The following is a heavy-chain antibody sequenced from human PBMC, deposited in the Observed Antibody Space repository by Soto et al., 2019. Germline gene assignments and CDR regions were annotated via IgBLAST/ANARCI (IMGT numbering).Heavy chain of an antibody. V-gene: IGHV3-23*01. CDR2: ISGSGGST. CDR3: AKPTVPAAMRRREYFQH. Sequence: EVQLLESGGGLVQPGGSLRLSCAASGFTFSSYAMSWVRQAPGKGLEWVSAISGSGGSTYYADSVKGRFTISRDNSKNTLYLQMNSLRAEDTAVYYCAKPTVPAAMRRREYFQHWGQGTLVTVSS. J-gene: IGHJ1*01. D-gene: IGHD2-2*01. CDR1: GFTFSSYA.